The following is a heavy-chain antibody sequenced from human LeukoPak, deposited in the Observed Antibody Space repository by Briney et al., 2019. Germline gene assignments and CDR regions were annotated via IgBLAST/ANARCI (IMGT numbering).Heavy chain of an antibody. CDR2: INHSGST. CDR1: GGSFSGYY. D-gene: IGHD5-12*01. V-gene: IGHV4-34*01. J-gene: IGHJ4*02. Sequence: SETPSLTCAVYGGSFSGYYWSWIRQPPGKGLEWIGEINHSGSTNYNPSLKSRVTISVDTSKNQFSLKLSSVTAADTAVYYCARARYSGYDWGQGTLVTVSS. CDR3: ARARYSGYD.